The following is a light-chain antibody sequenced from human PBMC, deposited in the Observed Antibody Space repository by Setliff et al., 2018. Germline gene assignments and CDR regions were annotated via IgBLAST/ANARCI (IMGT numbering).Light chain of an antibody. Sequence: QSVLTQPPSASGTPGQRVTISCSGSDSNIGTNTVNWYQQLPGTTPKLLIYSNSQRPSGVPDRFSGFRSGTSASLAISGLQSEDEADYYCASWDDSLNGYWVFGGGTKVTV. CDR3: ASWDDSLNGYWV. V-gene: IGLV1-44*01. J-gene: IGLJ3*02. CDR1: DSNIGTNT. CDR2: SNS.